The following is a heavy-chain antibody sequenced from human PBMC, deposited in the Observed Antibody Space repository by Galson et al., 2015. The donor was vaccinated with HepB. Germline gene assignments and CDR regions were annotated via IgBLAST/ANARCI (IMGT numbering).Heavy chain of an antibody. CDR1: GFTFSSYW. D-gene: IGHD3-3*01. CDR2: ISYDGGSQ. J-gene: IGHJ4*02. V-gene: IGHV3-30*18. CDR3: TKTAPHWSGFYYVDF. Sequence: SLRLSCAASGFTFSSYWMSWVRQAPGKGLEWVTLISYDGGSQYYADSVKGRFTVSRDNSMNTLYLQMNSLRAEDTAVYYCTKTAPHWSGFYYVDFWGQGTLVTVSS.